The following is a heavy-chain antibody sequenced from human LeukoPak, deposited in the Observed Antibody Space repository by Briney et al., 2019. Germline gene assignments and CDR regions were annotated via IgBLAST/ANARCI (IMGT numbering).Heavy chain of an antibody. CDR3: ARVKLLLWFGEFFYGMDV. Sequence: GGSLRLSCAASGFTFSSYSMNWVRQAPGKGLEWVSSICSCSSYIYYADSVKGRFTISRDNAKNSLYLQMNSLRAEDTAVYYCARVKLLLWFGEFFYGMDVWGQGTTVTVSS. CDR1: GFTFSSYS. J-gene: IGHJ6*02. CDR2: ICSCSSYI. V-gene: IGHV3-21*01. D-gene: IGHD3-10*01.